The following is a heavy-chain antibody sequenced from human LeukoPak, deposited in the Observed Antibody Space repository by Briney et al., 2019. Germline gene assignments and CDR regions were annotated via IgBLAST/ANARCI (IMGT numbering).Heavy chain of an antibody. V-gene: IGHV4-39*01. CDR2: IYHSGST. J-gene: IGHJ2*01. Sequence: PAATLSLTCTVSGGPISSSGYYWGWIRQPPGKGLEWIGSIYHSGSTYYNPSLKSRVTISVDTSKNQFSLKLNSVTDADTAVYYCARPKIAAAINWYFDLWGRGTLVTVSS. CDR3: ARPKIAAAINWYFDL. CDR1: GGPISSSGYY. D-gene: IGHD6-13*01.